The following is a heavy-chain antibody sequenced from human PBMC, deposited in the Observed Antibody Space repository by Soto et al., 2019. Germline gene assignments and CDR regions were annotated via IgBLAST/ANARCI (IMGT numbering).Heavy chain of an antibody. V-gene: IGHV1-3*01. D-gene: IGHD2-15*01. CDR3: ARYCSGGSCYNYYYYGMDV. CDR2: INAGNGNT. CDR1: GYTFTSYA. Sequence: QVQLVQSGAEVKKPGASVKVSCKASGYTFTSYAMHWVRQAPGQRLEWMGWINAGNGNTKYSQKFQGRVTITRDTSASTAYMELSSLRSEDTAVYYCARYCSGGSCYNYYYYGMDVWGQGTTVTVSS. J-gene: IGHJ6*02.